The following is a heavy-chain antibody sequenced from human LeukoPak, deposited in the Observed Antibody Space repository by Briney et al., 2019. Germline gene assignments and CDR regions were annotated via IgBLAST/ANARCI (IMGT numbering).Heavy chain of an antibody. CDR1: GFTFSSYW. CDR2: IKQDGSDK. J-gene: IGHJ6*02. D-gene: IGHD2-2*01. Sequence: PGGSLRLSCAASGFTFSSYWMSWVRQAPGKGLEWVATIKQDGSDKYYVDSVKGRFTISRDNAKNSLYLQMNSLRAEDTAMYYCARDGRIVVVPSVWGQGTTVTVSS. CDR3: ARDGRIVVVPSV. V-gene: IGHV3-7*03.